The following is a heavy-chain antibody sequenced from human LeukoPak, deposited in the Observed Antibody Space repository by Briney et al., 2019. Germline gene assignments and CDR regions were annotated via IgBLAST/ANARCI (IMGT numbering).Heavy chain of an antibody. J-gene: IGHJ4*02. V-gene: IGHV3-49*03. CDR3: ARDTSGRGDY. Sequence: GGSLRLSCTTSGFTFGDYAMTWFRQAPGKGLEWVGSIRSKSYNRTAEYAASVKGRFIISRDDSKNIAYLQMNSLRAEDTAVYYCARDTSGRGDYWGQGTLVTVSS. D-gene: IGHD5-12*01. CDR2: IRSKSYNRTA. CDR1: GFTFGDYA.